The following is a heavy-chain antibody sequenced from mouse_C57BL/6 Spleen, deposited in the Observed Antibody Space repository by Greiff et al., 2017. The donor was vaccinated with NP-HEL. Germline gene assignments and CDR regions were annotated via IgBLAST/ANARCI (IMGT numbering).Heavy chain of an antibody. V-gene: IGHV1-59*01. CDR3: ARSGYYGSSPWFAY. CDR2: IDPSDSYT. J-gene: IGHJ3*01. Sequence: VQLQQPGAELVRPGTSVKLSCKASGYTFTSYWMHWVKQRPGQGLEWIGVIDPSDSYTNYNQKFKGKATLTVDTSSSTAYMQLSSLTSEDSAVYYCARSGYYGSSPWFAYWGQGTLVTVSA. D-gene: IGHD1-1*01. CDR1: GYTFTSYW.